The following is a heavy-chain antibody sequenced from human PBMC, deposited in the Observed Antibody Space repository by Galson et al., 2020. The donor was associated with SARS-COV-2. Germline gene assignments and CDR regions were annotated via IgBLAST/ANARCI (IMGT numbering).Heavy chain of an antibody. Sequence: LGESLKISCAASGFSVSSNYMSWVRQAPGKGLEWVSIIYTSVTTYYTDSVKGRFTISRDNSKNTLYLQMTSLRVEDTVVYYCARVAMGSGWDEDWGQGTLVTVSS. D-gene: IGHD6-25*01. CDR1: GFSVSSNY. CDR3: ARVAMGSGWDED. CDR2: IYTSVTT. J-gene: IGHJ1*01. V-gene: IGHV3-53*01.